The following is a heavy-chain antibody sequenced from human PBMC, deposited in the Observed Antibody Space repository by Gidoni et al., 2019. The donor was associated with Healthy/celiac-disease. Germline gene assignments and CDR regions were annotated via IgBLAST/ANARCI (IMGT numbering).Heavy chain of an antibody. D-gene: IGHD3-22*01. CDR1: GGSFSGYY. CDR2: INHSGST. CDR3: ARAPAMIVGGRRWFDP. V-gene: IGHV4-34*01. J-gene: IGHJ5*02. Sequence: QWGAGLLKPSETLSLTCAVYGGSFSGYYWSWIRQPPGKGLEWIGEINHSGSTNYNPSLKSRVTISVDTSKNQFSLKLSSVTAADTAVYYCARAPAMIVGGRRWFDPWGQGTLVTVSS.